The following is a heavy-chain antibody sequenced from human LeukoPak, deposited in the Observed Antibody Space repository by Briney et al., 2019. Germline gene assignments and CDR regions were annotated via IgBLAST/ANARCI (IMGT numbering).Heavy chain of an antibody. D-gene: IGHD3-22*01. CDR1: GFTFSSYG. V-gene: IGHV3-30*18. CDR3: AKDLLTMMVVDDAFDI. J-gene: IGHJ3*02. Sequence: GGSLRLSCAASGFTFSSYGMHWVRQAPGKGLEWVAVISYDGSNKYYADSVKGRFTISRDNSKNTLYLQMNSLRAEDTAVYYCAKDLLTMMVVDDAFDIWGQGTMVTVSS. CDR2: ISYDGSNK.